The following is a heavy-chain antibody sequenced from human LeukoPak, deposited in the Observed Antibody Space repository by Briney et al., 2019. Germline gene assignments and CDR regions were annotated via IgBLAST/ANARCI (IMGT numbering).Heavy chain of an antibody. V-gene: IGHV1-18*01. CDR3: ASGDYGDPPLNY. Sequence: ASMKVSCAASGYSFTDYNISWVRQAPGQGLEWMGWISGYNDNTKYAQKLKGRVTMTTDTSTSTAHMELRRLRSDDTAVYYCASGDYGDPPLNYWGQGTLVTVSS. D-gene: IGHD4/OR15-4a*01. CDR1: GYSFTDYN. CDR2: ISGYNDNT. J-gene: IGHJ4*02.